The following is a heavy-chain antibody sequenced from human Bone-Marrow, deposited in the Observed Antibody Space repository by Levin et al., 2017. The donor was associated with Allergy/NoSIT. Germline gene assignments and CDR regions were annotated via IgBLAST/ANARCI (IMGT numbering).Heavy chain of an antibody. Sequence: GESLKISCAASGFTFSRHSMNWVRQAPGKGLEWISYIIGSSRTIYYGDSVKGRFTIARDNAKNSVYLQMNSLRAEDTAVYYCARWSYDAFDLWGQGTMVTVSS. J-gene: IGHJ3*01. CDR2: IIGSSRTI. D-gene: IGHD3-10*01. CDR3: ARWSYDAFDL. V-gene: IGHV3-48*01. CDR1: GFTFSRHS.